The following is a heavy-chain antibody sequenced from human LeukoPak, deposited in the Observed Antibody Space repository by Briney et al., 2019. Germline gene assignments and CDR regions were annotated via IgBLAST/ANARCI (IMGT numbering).Heavy chain of an antibody. D-gene: IGHD2-2*01. V-gene: IGHV3-23*01. CDR2: ISGSGGST. J-gene: IGHJ4*02. Sequence: GGSLRLSCAASGFTFSSYAMSWVRQAPGKGLEWVSAISGSGGSTYYADSVKGRFTISRDNSKNTLYLQMNSLRAEDTAVYYCAKSQRIVVVPAAILNWGQGTLVTVSS. CDR3: AKSQRIVVVPAAILN. CDR1: GFTFSSYA.